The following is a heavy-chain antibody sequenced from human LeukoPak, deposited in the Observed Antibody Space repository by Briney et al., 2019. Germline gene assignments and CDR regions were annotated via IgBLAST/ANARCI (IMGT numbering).Heavy chain of an antibody. D-gene: IGHD6-13*01. CDR2: IKQDGSEK. CDR3: ARDPGGVSSSWCDY. J-gene: IGHJ4*02. V-gene: IGHV3-7*01. Sequence: PGGSLRLSCAASGFTFSSHWMSWVRQAPGKGLEWVANIKQDGSEKYYVDSVKGRFTISRDNAKNSLYLQMNSLRAEDTAVYYCARDPGGVSSSWCDYWGQGTLVTVSS. CDR1: GFTFSSHW.